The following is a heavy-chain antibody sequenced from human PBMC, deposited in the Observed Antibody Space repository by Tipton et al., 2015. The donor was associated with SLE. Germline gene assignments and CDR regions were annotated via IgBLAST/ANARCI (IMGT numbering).Heavy chain of an antibody. J-gene: IGHJ4*02. CDR2: IYYSGST. CDR1: GGSISSGDCY. Sequence: TLSLTCTVSGGSISSGDCYWSWIRQPPGKGLEWIGYIYYSGSTYYNPSLKSRVTISVDTSKNQFSLKLSSVTAADTAVYYCARDGPLYSGSYSYWGQGTLVTVSS. D-gene: IGHD1-26*01. V-gene: IGHV4-30-4*01. CDR3: ARDGPLYSGSYSY.